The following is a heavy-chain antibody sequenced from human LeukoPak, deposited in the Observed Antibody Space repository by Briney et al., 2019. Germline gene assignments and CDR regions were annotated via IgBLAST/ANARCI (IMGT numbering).Heavy chain of an antibody. J-gene: IGHJ4*02. V-gene: IGHV3-7*03. CDR1: GFTFSDHW. Sequence: GGSLRLSCAASGFTFSDHWMAWVRQAPGKGLEWVANINEDGATKNYVDSVKGRFTISRDSAKNSLHLQMNSLRAEDTAVYYCAKSSQLKVYWGQGTLVTVSS. CDR3: AKSSQLKVY. CDR2: INEDGATK. D-gene: IGHD6-13*01.